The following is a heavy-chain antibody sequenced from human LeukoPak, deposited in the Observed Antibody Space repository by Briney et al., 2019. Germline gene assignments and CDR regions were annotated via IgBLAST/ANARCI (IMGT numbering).Heavy chain of an antibody. V-gene: IGHV4-61*02. CDR1: GGSISSGGYS. J-gene: IGHJ4*02. Sequence: PSETLSLTCAVSGGSISSGGYSWSWIRQPAGKGLEWIGRIYTSGSTNYNPSLKSRVTMSVDTSKNQFSLKLSSVTAADTAVYYCARYCSSTSCYTGFDYWGQGTLVTVSS. D-gene: IGHD2-2*02. CDR3: ARYCSSTSCYTGFDY. CDR2: IYTSGST.